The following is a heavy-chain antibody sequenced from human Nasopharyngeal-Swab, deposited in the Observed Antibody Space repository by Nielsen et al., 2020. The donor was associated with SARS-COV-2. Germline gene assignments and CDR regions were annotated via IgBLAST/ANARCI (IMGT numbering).Heavy chain of an antibody. CDR1: GLTLSGFW. D-gene: IGHD4-23*01. Sequence: GESLKISCVASGLTLSGFWMSWVRQAPGKGLEWVANMKQDGSEKYYVGSVKGRFSISSNDAKNSLFLQMNSLTVDDTAVYYCVRGGRTVATAFDWGQGTLVTVSS. V-gene: IGHV3-7*01. CDR3: VRGGRTVATAFD. CDR2: MKQDGSEK. J-gene: IGHJ4*02.